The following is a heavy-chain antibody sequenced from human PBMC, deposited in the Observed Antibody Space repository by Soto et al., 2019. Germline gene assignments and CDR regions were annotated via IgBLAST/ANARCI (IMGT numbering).Heavy chain of an antibody. CDR2: INQGGSDI. CDR1: GFTFSDYW. CDR3: VTESRSSGWFH. J-gene: IGHJ3*01. V-gene: IGHV3-7*01. D-gene: IGHD6-19*01. Sequence: EVQLVESGGGLVQPGGFLRLSCAASGFTFSDYWMSWVRQTPGKGLEWVAKINQGGSDIYYVDSVRGRFTISRDNAKSSLYLQMNSLGVEDTAVYYCVTESRSSGWFHWVQVTMVTVSS.